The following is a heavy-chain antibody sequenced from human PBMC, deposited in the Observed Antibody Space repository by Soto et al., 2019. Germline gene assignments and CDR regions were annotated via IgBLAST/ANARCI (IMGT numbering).Heavy chain of an antibody. V-gene: IGHV5-51*01. D-gene: IGHD5-12*01. Sequence: PGESLKISCKGSGYSFTSYWIGWVRQMPGKGLEWMGIIYPGDSDTRYSPSFQGQVTISADKSISTAYLQWSSLKASDTAMYYCARHREVATTSFLFDYWGQGTLVTAPQ. CDR1: GYSFTSYW. CDR2: IYPGDSDT. J-gene: IGHJ4*02. CDR3: ARHREVATTSFLFDY.